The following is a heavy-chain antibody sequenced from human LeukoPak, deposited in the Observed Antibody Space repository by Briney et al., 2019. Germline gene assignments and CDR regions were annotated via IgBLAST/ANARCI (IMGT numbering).Heavy chain of an antibody. Sequence: KPSKTLSLTCAVYGGSFSGYYWSWIRQPPGKGLEWIGEINHSGSTNYNPSLKSRVTISVDTSKNQFSLKLSSVTAADTAVYYCARDPHYDSSGYYYDYWGQGTLVTVSS. J-gene: IGHJ4*02. D-gene: IGHD3-22*01. CDR1: GGSFSGYY. V-gene: IGHV4-34*01. CDR3: ARDPHYDSSGYYYDY. CDR2: INHSGST.